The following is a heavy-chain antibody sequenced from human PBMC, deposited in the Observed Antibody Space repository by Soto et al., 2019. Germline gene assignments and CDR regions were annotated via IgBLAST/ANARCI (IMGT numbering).Heavy chain of an antibody. D-gene: IGHD6-13*01. J-gene: IGHJ4*02. Sequence: SETLSLTCTVSGGSISSYYWTWIRQPPGKGLEWVGYVYYSGTTYYNPSLQSRVTTSVDTSKNQFSLKVKSVTAADTAIYYCARAGSTWRYFFDYWGQGSLVTVSS. V-gene: IGHV4-59*01. CDR2: VYYSGTT. CDR3: ARAGSTWRYFFDY. CDR1: GGSISSYY.